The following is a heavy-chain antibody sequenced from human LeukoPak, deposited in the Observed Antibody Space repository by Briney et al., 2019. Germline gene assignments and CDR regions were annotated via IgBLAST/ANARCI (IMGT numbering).Heavy chain of an antibody. D-gene: IGHD3-22*01. J-gene: IGHJ4*02. CDR1: GGSFSGYY. CDR3: ARHRKYYYDSSGYSTRNPYYFDY. V-gene: IGHV4-34*01. Sequence: PSETLSLTCAVYGGSFSGYYWSWIRQPPGKGLEWIGEINHSGSTNYNPSLKSRVTISVDTSKNQFSLKLSSVTAADTAVYYCARHRKYYYDSSGYSTRNPYYFDYWGQGTLVTVSS. CDR2: INHSGST.